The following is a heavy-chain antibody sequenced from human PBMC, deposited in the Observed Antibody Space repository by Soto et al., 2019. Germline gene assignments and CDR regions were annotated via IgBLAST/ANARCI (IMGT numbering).Heavy chain of an antibody. D-gene: IGHD2-2*01. Sequence: QVQLVQSGGEVKRPGASVKVSCKTSGYTFSNYGITWVRQAPGPPLEWLGWISLYSDGTNYAQKFQGRVSMTTDTSTTTAYMELRSLRYDDTAVYYCARVVPGAEAWFGPWGQGTLVTVSS. CDR3: ARVVPGAEAWFGP. CDR1: GYTFSNYG. V-gene: IGHV1-18*01. CDR2: ISLYSDGT. J-gene: IGHJ5*02.